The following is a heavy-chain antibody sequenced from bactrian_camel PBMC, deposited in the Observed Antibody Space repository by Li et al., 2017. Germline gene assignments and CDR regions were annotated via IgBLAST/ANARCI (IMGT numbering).Heavy chain of an antibody. V-gene: IGHV3S1*01. CDR3: AQAANYWSDYEY. Sequence: QVQLVESGGGLVQPGGSLRLSCSASGFTFTKNWIHWVRQAPGKGLGRVSGISNGVGIASYADSVKGRFTISRDNAKNTLYLQLNSLETEDTAMYYCAQAANYWSDYEYWGQGTQVTVS. CDR1: GFTFTKNW. D-gene: IGHD4*01. J-gene: IGHJ4*01. CDR2: ISNGVGIA.